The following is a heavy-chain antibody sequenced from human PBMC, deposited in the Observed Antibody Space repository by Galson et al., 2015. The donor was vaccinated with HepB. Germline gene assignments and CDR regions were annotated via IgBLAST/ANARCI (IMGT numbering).Heavy chain of an antibody. CDR3: ARSRYYYGSGSYYQLDY. CDR2: IIPIFGTA. J-gene: IGHJ4*02. Sequence: SVKVSCKASGGTFSNYAISWVRQAPGQGLEWMGGIIPIFGTANYAQNFQGRVTITADESTSTAYMELSSLRSEDTAVYYCARSRYYYGSGSYYQLDYWGQGTLVTVSS. CDR1: GGTFSNYA. V-gene: IGHV1-69*13. D-gene: IGHD3-10*01.